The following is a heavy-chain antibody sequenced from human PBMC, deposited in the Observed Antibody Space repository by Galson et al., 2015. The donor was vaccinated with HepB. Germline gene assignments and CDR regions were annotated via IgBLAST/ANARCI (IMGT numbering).Heavy chain of an antibody. D-gene: IGHD4-17*01. CDR3: AKDGSAMGYGDYEFDH. CDR2: ISYDGSNK. CDR1: GFTFSNYG. J-gene: IGHJ4*02. Sequence: SLRLSCAASGFTFSNYGMHWVRQAPGKGLEWVALISYDGSNKYYADSVKGRFTISRDNSKNTLYLQMNSLRAEDTAVYYCAKDGSAMGYGDYEFDHWGQGTLVTVSS. V-gene: IGHV3-30*18.